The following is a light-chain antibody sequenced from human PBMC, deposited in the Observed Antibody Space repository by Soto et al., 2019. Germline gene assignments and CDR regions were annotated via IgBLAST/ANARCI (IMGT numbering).Light chain of an antibody. CDR1: QSISSY. Sequence: DIQMTQSPSSLSASVGDRVTITCRASQSISSYLNWYQQKPGKAPKLLIYAASSLQSGVPSRFSGGGSGTDWPLTISRLQPEDFATYCCQQSDSTPWTFGQGTKWELK. J-gene: IGKJ1*01. CDR2: AAS. V-gene: IGKV1-39*01. CDR3: QQSDSTPWT.